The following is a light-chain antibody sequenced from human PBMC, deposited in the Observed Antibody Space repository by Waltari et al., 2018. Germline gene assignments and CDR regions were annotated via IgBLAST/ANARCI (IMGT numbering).Light chain of an antibody. Sequence: QSALTQPRSVSGSPGQSVTISCTGTISDVCGHNYVSWYQQHPGKAPKLMIYDVNKRPSGVPDRFSGSKSGNTASLTISGLQGEDEADYYCYSYAGSSSFVFGTGTEIIVL. CDR3: YSYAGSSSFV. V-gene: IGLV2-11*01. CDR1: ISDVCGHNY. CDR2: DVN. J-gene: IGLJ1*01.